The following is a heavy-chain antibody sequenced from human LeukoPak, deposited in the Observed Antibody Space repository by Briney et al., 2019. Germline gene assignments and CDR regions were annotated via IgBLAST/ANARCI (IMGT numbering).Heavy chain of an antibody. CDR1: GGSFSGYY. CDR3: ARGPEDYDRSGYPAMAFDY. J-gene: IGHJ4*02. D-gene: IGHD3-22*01. Sequence: PSEALSLTCAVYGGSFSGYYWSWIRQPPGKGLEWIGEINHSGSTKYNASLKSRVTISVDTSKNQFSLKLSSVTAADTAVYYCARGPEDYDRSGYPAMAFDYWGQGTLVTVSS. CDR2: INHSGST. V-gene: IGHV4-34*01.